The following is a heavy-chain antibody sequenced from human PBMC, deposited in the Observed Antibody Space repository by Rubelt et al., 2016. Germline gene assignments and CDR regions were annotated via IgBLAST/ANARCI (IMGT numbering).Heavy chain of an antibody. J-gene: IGHJ4*02. V-gene: IGHV1-69*09. D-gene: IGHD6-13*01. CDR3: ARDCSSWSN. Sequence: QVQLVQSGAEVKKPGASVKVSCKASGYTFTGYYMHWVRQAPGQGLEWMGRIIPILGIANYAQKFQGRVTITADKSMSTAYMELSSLRSEDTAVYYCARDCSSWSNWGQGTLVTVSS. CDR1: GYTFTGYY. CDR2: IIPILGIA.